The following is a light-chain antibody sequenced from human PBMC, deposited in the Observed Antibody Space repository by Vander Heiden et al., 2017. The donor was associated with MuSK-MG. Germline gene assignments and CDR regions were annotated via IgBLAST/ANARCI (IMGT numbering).Light chain of an antibody. Sequence: QSVLTQPPSVSGAPGQRVTIPRTGSSSNIGAGFDVHWYQQLPGTAPKLLIYGNSNRPSGVPDRFSGSKSGTSASLAITGLQAEDEADYYCQSYDSSLSVVVFGGGTKLTVL. CDR2: GNS. CDR1: SSNIGAGFD. J-gene: IGLJ2*01. CDR3: QSYDSSLSVVV. V-gene: IGLV1-40*01.